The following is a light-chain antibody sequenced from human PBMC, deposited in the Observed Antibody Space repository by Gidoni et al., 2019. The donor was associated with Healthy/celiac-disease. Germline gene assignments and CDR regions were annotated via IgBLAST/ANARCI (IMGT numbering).Light chain of an antibody. Sequence: QSVLTQPPSVSGAPGQRVTIPCTGGSSNIGAGYDVHWYQQLPGTAPKLLIYGNSNRPSGVPDRFSGSKSGTSASLAITGLQAEDEADYYCQSYDSSLSGSGVFGGGTKLTVL. J-gene: IGLJ2*01. CDR3: QSYDSSLSGSGV. V-gene: IGLV1-40*01. CDR1: SSNIGAGYD. CDR2: GNS.